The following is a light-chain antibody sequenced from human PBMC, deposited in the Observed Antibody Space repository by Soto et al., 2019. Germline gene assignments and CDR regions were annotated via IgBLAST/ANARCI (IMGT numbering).Light chain of an antibody. CDR2: DAS. CDR1: QTISSW. Sequence: DIQMTQSPSTLSGSVGDRVTITCRASQTISSWLAWYQQKPGKAPKLLIYDASTLESGVPSRFSGSGSGTEFTLTISSLQPDDFATYYCQQYHSSSPTFGQGTKVDIK. J-gene: IGKJ1*01. V-gene: IGKV1-5*01. CDR3: QQYHSSSPT.